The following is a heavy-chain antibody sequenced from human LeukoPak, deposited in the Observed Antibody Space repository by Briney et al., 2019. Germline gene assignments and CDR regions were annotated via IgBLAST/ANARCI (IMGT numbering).Heavy chain of an antibody. J-gene: IGHJ4*02. CDR3: ARVSPRVTMVRGLRGYFDY. CDR1: GYTFTSYG. Sequence: EASVKVSCKASGYTFTSYGISWVRQAPGQGLEWMGWISAYNGNTNYAQRLQGRVTMTTDTSTSTAYMELRSLRSDDTAVYYCARVSPRVTMVRGLRGYFDYWGQGTLVTVSS. CDR2: ISAYNGNT. D-gene: IGHD3-10*01. V-gene: IGHV1-18*01.